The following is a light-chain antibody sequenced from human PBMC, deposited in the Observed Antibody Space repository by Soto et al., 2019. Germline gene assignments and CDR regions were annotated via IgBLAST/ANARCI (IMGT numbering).Light chain of an antibody. V-gene: IGLV1-51*01. CDR1: SSNIGNNY. Sequence: QSVLTQPPSVSAAPGQKVTISCSGSSSNIGNNYVSWYQQLPGIAPKLLIYDNNKRPSGIPDRFSGSKSGTSATLGITGLQTGDEADYYCGTWDSSLSYFGTGTKRTVL. CDR2: DNN. CDR3: GTWDSSLSY. J-gene: IGLJ1*01.